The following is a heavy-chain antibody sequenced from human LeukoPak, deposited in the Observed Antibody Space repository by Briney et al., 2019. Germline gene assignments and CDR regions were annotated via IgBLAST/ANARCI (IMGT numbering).Heavy chain of an antibody. CDR2: LWYDGSNN. CDR3: GRESGAANDY. V-gene: IGHV3-33*07. CDR1: GFSLAAYG. J-gene: IGHJ4*02. D-gene: IGHD4/OR15-4a*01. Sequence: RTSLRLSCVPPGFSLAAYGMYWVRQAPDGGGGGVAVLWYDGSNNLSGDSVKGRFTISRDDSKNKFYLQRNSRRAEDTAVYYCGRESGAANDYWGQGTLVTVSS.